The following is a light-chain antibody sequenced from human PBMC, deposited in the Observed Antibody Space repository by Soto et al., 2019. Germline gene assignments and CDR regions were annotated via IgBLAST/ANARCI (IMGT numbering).Light chain of an antibody. CDR3: QQKGK. V-gene: IGKV4-1*01. CDR2: WAS. CDR1: QSVLYSSNNKNY. J-gene: IGKJ1*01. Sequence: DIVMTQSPDSLAVSLGERATINCKSSQSVLYSSNNKNYLAWYQQKPGQPPKLLIYWASTRESGVPDRFSGSGSGTDFTLTVSSLQAEDVAVYYCQQKGKFGQGTKVEIK.